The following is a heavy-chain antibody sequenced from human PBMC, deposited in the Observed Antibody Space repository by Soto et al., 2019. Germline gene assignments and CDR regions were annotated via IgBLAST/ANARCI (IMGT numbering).Heavy chain of an antibody. CDR3: ARPGAVGIAVAGTVNWFDP. V-gene: IGHV1-18*04. CDR2: ISAYNGNT. J-gene: IGHJ5*02. D-gene: IGHD6-19*01. CDR1: GYTFTSYG. Sequence: SVKVSCKASGYTFTSYGISWVRQAPGQGLEWMGWISAYNGNTNYAQKLQGRVTMTTDTSTSTAYMELRSLRSDDTAVYYCARPGAVGIAVAGTVNWFDPWGQGXLVTVYS.